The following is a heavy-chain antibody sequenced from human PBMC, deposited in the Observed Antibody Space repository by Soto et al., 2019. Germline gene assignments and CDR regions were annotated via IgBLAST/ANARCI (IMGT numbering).Heavy chain of an antibody. CDR2: IYPGDSDT. CDR1: GYSFTSYW. V-gene: IGHV5-51*01. CDR3: ARHPRSNYYYYGMDV. J-gene: IGHJ6*02. Sequence: GESLKISCKGSGYSFTSYWIGWVRQIPVKGLEWMGIIYPGDSDTRYSPSFQGQVTISADKSISTAYLQWSSLEASDTAMYYCARHPRSNYYYYGMDVWGQGTTVTVSS.